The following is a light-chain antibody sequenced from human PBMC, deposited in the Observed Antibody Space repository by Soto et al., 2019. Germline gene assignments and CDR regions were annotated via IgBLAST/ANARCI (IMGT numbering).Light chain of an antibody. Sequence: EIVMTQSPATLSVSPGERATLSCRASQSVSSNLAWYQQKPGQAPRLLIYGASTRATGIPARFSGSGSGTEFTLTISSLQSEDFAVYYCQQYYNWPPYTFGGGTKVDI. CDR1: QSVSSN. CDR2: GAS. J-gene: IGKJ4*01. CDR3: QQYYNWPPYT. V-gene: IGKV3-15*01.